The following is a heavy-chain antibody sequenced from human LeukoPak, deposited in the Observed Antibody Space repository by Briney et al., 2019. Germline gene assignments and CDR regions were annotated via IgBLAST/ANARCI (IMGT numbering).Heavy chain of an antibody. CDR1: GGTFSSYA. V-gene: IGHV1-69*05. Sequence: SVKVSCKASGGTFSSYAISWVRQAPGQGLEWMGGIIPIFGTANYAQKFQGRVTITTDESTSTAYMELSSLRSEDTAVYYCARVEEEYSSFHWFDPWGQGTLVTVSS. CDR2: IIPIFGTA. CDR3: ARVEEEYSSFHWFDP. J-gene: IGHJ5*02. D-gene: IGHD6-6*01.